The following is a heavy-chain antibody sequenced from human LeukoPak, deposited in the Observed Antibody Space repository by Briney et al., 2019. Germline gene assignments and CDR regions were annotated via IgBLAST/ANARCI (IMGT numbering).Heavy chain of an antibody. D-gene: IGHD6-19*01. J-gene: IGHJ4*02. CDR3: ARHSGHYSGGRQMDY. CDR1: GYSFTSYW. CDR2: IYPGDSDT. Sequence: GESLKISCKASGYSFTSYWIGWVRQMPGKGLEWMGIIYPGDSDTRYSPSFQGQVTISADKSISTAYLQWSSLKASDTAMYYCARHSGHYSGGRQMDYWGQGTLVTVSS. V-gene: IGHV5-51*01.